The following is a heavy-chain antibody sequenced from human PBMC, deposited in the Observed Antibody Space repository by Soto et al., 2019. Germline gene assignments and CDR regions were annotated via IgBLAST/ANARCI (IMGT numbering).Heavy chain of an antibody. J-gene: IGHJ6*03. CDR2: ISSSGSLI. CDR1: GFTFSVYH. Sequence: QVQLVESGRGLVRAGGCLRLSCAAFGFTFSVYHMIWIRQAPGKGLECVSFISSSGSLIYYADSVKGRFTISRDNAKNSQDLQMNSLRAEDTAVYYCASGTKLQYYTYMDVWGKGTSVTVSS. V-gene: IGHV3-11*01. D-gene: IGHD3-10*01. CDR3: ASGTKLQYYTYMDV.